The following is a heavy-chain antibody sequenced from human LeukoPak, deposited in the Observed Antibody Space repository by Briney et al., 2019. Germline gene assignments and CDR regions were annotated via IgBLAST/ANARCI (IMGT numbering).Heavy chain of an antibody. J-gene: IGHJ4*02. Sequence: PGRSLRLSCAASGFTFSSYAMHWVRQAPGKGLEWVAVISYDGSNKYYADSVKGRFTISRDNSKNTLYLQMNSLRAEGTAVYYCARVVGIVAVYFDYWGQGTLVTVSS. CDR1: GFTFSSYA. CDR2: ISYDGSNK. D-gene: IGHD5-12*01. CDR3: ARVVGIVAVYFDY. V-gene: IGHV3-30-3*01.